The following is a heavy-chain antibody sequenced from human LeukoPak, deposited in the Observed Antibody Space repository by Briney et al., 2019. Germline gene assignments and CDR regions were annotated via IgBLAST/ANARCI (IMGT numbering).Heavy chain of an antibody. D-gene: IGHD1-7*01. J-gene: IGHJ5*02. CDR3: ARAIAPYMWDYVWLDP. CDR1: GYTFTNYW. CDR2: ILPGDSNP. V-gene: IGHV5-51*01. Sequence: GESLKISFKGSGYTFTNYWIGWVRQMQGKGLEWMGMILPGDSNPRYSPSFNGQVTFSADKSINTAYVQWSGLTDSDTAIYYCARAIAPYMWDYVWLDPWGQGTLVTVSS.